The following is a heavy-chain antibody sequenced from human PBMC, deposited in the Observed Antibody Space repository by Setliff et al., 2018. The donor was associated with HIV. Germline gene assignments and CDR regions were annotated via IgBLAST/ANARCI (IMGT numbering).Heavy chain of an antibody. V-gene: IGHV3-15*01. CDR3: TAALQQQVVRWFDP. J-gene: IGHJ5*02. CDR1: GFTFSSYA. CDR2: IKSKTDGGTT. Sequence: GGSLRLSCAASGFTFSSYAMAWVRQAPGKGLEWVGRIKSKTDGGTTDYAAPVKGRFTISRDDSKNTLYLQMNSLKTEDTAVYYCTAALQQQVVRWFDPWGQGTLVTVSS. D-gene: IGHD6-13*01.